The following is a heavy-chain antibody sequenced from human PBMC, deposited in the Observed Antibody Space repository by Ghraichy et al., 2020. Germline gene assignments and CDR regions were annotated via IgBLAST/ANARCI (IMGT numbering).Heavy chain of an antibody. CDR1: GDSVSSNSAA. Sequence: SQTLSLTCTIFGDSVSSNSAAWSWIRQSPSRGLEWLGRTYYRSNWFYDYTVSVKGRMTIRPDTSKNQISLQLNSVTPEDSAVYYWAGGTGALDSWGQGTLVTVSS. CDR2: TYYRSNWFY. D-gene: IGHD7-27*01. V-gene: IGHV6-1*01. J-gene: IGHJ4*02. CDR3: AGGTGALDS.